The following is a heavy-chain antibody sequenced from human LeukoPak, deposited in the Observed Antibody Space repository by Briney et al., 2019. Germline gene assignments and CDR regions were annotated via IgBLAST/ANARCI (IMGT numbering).Heavy chain of an antibody. J-gene: IGHJ5*02. CDR1: GGSISSGSYY. Sequence: SETLSLTCTVSGGSISSGSYYWSWIRQPAGKGLEWIGRIYTSGSTNYNPSLKSRVTISVDTSKNQFSLKLSSVTAADTAVYYCARKGPRGSQLDFNWFDPWGQGTLVTVSS. CDR2: IYTSGST. D-gene: IGHD1-1*01. V-gene: IGHV4-61*02. CDR3: ARKGPRGSQLDFNWFDP.